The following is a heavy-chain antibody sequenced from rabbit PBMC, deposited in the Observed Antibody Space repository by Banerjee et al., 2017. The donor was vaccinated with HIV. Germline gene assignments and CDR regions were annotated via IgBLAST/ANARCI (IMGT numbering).Heavy chain of an antibody. Sequence: QSLEESGGDLVKPGASLTLTCTASGFSFSSSYYMCWVRQAPGKGLEWIACIYAGSSGSTYYASWAKGRFTISKTSSTTVTLQMTSLTAADTATYFCAMEVDSSGWGWDLWGPGTLVTVS. CDR3: AMEVDSSGWGWDL. V-gene: IGHV1S40*01. D-gene: IGHD4-1*01. CDR2: IYAGSSGST. J-gene: IGHJ4*01. CDR1: GFSFSSSYY.